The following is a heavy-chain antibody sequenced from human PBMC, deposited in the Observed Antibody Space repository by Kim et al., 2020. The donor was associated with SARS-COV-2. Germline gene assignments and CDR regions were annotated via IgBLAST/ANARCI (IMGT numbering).Heavy chain of an antibody. CDR3: AKAQRGYSYGGADY. CDR2: ISGSGGST. CDR1: GFTFSSYA. J-gene: IGHJ4*02. Sequence: GGSLRLSCAASGFTFSSYAMSWVRQAPGKGLEWVSAISGSGGSTYYADSVKGRFTISRDNSKNTLYLQMNSLRAEDTAVYYCAKAQRGYSYGGADYWGQGTLVTVSS. V-gene: IGHV3-23*01. D-gene: IGHD5-18*01.